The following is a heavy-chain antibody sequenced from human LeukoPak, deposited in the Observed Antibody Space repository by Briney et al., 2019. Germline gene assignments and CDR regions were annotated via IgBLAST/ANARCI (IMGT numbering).Heavy chain of an antibody. CDR2: MNPNSGNT. Sequence: ASVKVSCKASGYTFTSYDINWVRHASGQGLEWMGWMNPNSGNTGYAQKFQGRVTTSRDTSINTAYMELRSLRSDDTAVYYCARSSSGSLDYWGQGTLVTVSS. V-gene: IGHV1-8*01. D-gene: IGHD6-19*01. CDR3: ARSSSGSLDY. CDR1: GYTFTSYD. J-gene: IGHJ4*02.